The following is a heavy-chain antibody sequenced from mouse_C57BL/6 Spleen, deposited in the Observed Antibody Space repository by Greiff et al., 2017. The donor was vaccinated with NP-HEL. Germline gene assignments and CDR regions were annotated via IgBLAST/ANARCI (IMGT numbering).Heavy chain of an antibody. J-gene: IGHJ3*01. Sequence: EVQLQESGPGLVKPSQSLSLTCSVTGYSITSGYYWNWIRQFPGNKLEWMGYISYDGSNNYNPSLKNRISLTRDTSKNQFFLKLNSVTTEDTATDYCARGAYDYDEGFAYWGQGTLVTVSA. CDR2: ISYDGSN. V-gene: IGHV3-6*01. CDR1: GYSITSGYY. CDR3: ARGAYDYDEGFAY. D-gene: IGHD2-4*01.